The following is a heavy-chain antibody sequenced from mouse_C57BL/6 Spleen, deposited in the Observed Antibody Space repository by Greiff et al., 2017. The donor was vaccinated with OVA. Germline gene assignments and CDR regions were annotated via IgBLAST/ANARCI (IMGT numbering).Heavy chain of an antibody. CDR1: GYTFTSYW. Sequence: VKLQQPGAELVKPGASVKLSCKASGYTFTSYWMHWVKQRPGRGLEWIGRIDPNSGGTKYNEKFKSKATLTVDKPSSTAYMQLSSLTSEDSAVYFCARSEGGITTVVATDWGQGTTLTVSS. J-gene: IGHJ2*01. D-gene: IGHD1-1*01. CDR2: IDPNSGGT. CDR3: ARSEGGITTVVATD. V-gene: IGHV1-72*01.